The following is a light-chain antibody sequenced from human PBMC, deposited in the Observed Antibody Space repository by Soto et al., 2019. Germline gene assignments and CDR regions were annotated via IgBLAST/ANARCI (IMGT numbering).Light chain of an antibody. V-gene: IGKV3D-15*01. CDR3: QRYNNWPS. J-gene: IGKJ3*01. CDR2: GAS. Sequence: EIGMTHSPDTMSVYPWEIATLSCRASQSVSSHLAWYHRKPGQAPRLLIYGASSRATGIPNRFSGSGSGTDFTLTISRLEPEDFAVYYCQRYNNWPSFGPGTKVDIK. CDR1: QSVSSH.